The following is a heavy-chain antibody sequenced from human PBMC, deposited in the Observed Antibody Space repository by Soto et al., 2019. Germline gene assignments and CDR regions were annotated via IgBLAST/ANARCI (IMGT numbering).Heavy chain of an antibody. D-gene: IGHD3-16*02. CDR2: INSDGSST. J-gene: IGHJ4*02. CDR3: ASDGDYIWGSYRYFY. V-gene: IGHV3-74*01. CDR1: GFTFSSYW. Sequence: GGSLRLSCAASGFTFSSYWMHWVRQAPGKGLVWVSRINSDGSSTSYADSVKGRFTISRDNAKNTLYLQMNSLRAEDTAVYYCASDGDYIWGSYRYFYWGQGTLVTVSS.